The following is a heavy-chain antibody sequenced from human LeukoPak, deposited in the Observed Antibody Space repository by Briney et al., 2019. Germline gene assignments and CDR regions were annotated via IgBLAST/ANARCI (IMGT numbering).Heavy chain of an antibody. CDR3: ARGLWTQPGLVPFNY. D-gene: IGHD5-18*01. CDR2: IHHFGRT. CDR1: GDSIISYY. Sequence: SETQSLTCSVSGDSIISYYWNWLRQSPGKGLEWIGNIHHFGRTEYNSSLRSRVTMFLDSSKNQFSLKLTSVTPTDTAVYYCARGLWTQPGLVPFNYWGQGILVTVSS. V-gene: IGHV4-59*01. J-gene: IGHJ4*02.